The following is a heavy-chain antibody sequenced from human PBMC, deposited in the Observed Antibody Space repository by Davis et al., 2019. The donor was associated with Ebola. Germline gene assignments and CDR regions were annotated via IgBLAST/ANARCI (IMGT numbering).Heavy chain of an antibody. Sequence: AASVKVFCKASGYTFTSHWMHWVRQAPGQGLEWMGVINPTGDSATYAQKFQGRVTMTRDTSTSTDYMELSSLRSEDTAVYYCARDFSDTISSWWFDPWGQGTLVTVSS. CDR3: ARDFSDTISSWWFDP. V-gene: IGHV1-46*01. J-gene: IGHJ5*02. CDR1: GYTFTSHW. D-gene: IGHD6-6*01. CDR2: INPTGDSA.